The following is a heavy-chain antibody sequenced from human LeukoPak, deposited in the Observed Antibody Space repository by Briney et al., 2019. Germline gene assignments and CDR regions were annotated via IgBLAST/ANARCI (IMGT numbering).Heavy chain of an antibody. CDR3: ATTSRHFYY. V-gene: IGHV5-51*01. D-gene: IGHD6-6*01. CDR2: VYPGDSET. Sequence: GEYLMISCKGSGYSFTSYWIGWVRQMPGRGLEWMGIVYPGDSETRYSPSFQGQVTISADKSINTAYLQWSSLRASDTAIYYCATTSRHFYYWGERTLPSVSS. J-gene: IGHJ4*02. CDR1: GYSFTSYW.